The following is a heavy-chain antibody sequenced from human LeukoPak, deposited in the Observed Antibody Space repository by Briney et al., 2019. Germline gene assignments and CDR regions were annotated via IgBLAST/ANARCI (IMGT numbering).Heavy chain of an antibody. D-gene: IGHD3-16*01. J-gene: IGHJ4*02. CDR3: ARDGGLHYYFDY. CDR1: GFTFSSYS. V-gene: IGHV3-21*01. Sequence: SGGSLRLSCAASGFTFSSYSMNWVRQAPGKGLEWVSSISSSSSYIYYADSVKGRFTISRDNAKNSLYLQMNSLRAEDTAVYYCARDGGLHYYFDYWAREPRSPSPQ. CDR2: ISSSSSYI.